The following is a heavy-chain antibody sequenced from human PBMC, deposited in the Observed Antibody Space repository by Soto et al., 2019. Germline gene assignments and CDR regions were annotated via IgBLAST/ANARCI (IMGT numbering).Heavy chain of an antibody. CDR3: AILEGSKVTFYCYGMDV. D-gene: IGHD4-17*01. CDR2: IIPIFGTA. J-gene: IGHJ6*02. CDR1: GGTFSSYA. Sequence: QVQLVQSGAEVKKPGSSVKVSCKASGGTFSSYAISWVRQAPGQGLEWMGGIIPIFGTANYAQKFQGRVTITADESTSTAYMGLSSLRSEDTAGYYWAILEGSKVTFYCYGMDVWGQGTTVTVSS. V-gene: IGHV1-69*12.